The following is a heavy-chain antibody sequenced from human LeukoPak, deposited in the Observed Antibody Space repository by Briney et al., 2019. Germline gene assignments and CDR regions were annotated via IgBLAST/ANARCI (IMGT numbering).Heavy chain of an antibody. V-gene: IGHV3-9*01. Sequence: GGSLRLSCAASGFTFDDYAMHWVRQAPGKGLEWVSGISWNSGSIGYADSVKGRFTISRDNAKNSLYLQMNSLRAEDTAVYYCARDRHMITFGGVIGYWGQGTLVTVSS. CDR2: ISWNSGSI. CDR1: GFTFDDYA. CDR3: ARDRHMITFGGVIGY. J-gene: IGHJ4*02. D-gene: IGHD3-16*02.